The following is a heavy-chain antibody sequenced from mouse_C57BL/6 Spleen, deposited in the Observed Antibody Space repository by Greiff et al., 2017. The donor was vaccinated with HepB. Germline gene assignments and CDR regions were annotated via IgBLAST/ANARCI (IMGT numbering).Heavy chain of an antibody. CDR2: IDPENGGT. D-gene: IGHD1-1*01. CDR3: TRSPLYYYGSSFDY. V-gene: IGHV1-15*01. CDR1: GYTFTDYE. Sequence: QVQLQQSGAELVRPGASVTLSCKASGYTFTDYEMHWVKQTPVHGLEWIGAIDPENGGTAYNQKFKGKAILTADKSSSTAYMELRSLTSEDSAVYYCTRSPLYYYGSSFDYWGQGTTLTVSS. J-gene: IGHJ2*01.